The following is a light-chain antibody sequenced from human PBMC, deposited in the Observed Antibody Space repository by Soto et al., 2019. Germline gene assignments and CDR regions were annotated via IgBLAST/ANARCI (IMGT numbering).Light chain of an antibody. CDR2: AAS. J-gene: IGKJ4*01. Sequence: IQLTQSPSSLSAFVGDRVTITCRASQGIDSFLVWYQQIPGKAPKLLIYAASTLQSGVPSRFSGSGSGTDFTFTISSLQPEDIATYYCQQYDNLPFGGGTKVDI. V-gene: IGKV1-9*01. CDR3: QQYDNLP. CDR1: QGIDSF.